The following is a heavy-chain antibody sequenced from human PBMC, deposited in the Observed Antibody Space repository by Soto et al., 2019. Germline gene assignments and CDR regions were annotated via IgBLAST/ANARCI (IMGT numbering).Heavy chain of an antibody. J-gene: IGHJ3*02. CDR2: INSDGSST. Sequence: GGSLRLSCAASGFTFSSYWMHWVRQAPGKGLVWVSRINSDGSSTSYADSVKGRFTISRDNAKNTLYLQMNSLRAEDTAVYYCAVEFTRISSDAFDIWGQGTMVTVSS. CDR3: AVEFTRISSDAFDI. V-gene: IGHV3-74*01. CDR1: GFTFSSYW.